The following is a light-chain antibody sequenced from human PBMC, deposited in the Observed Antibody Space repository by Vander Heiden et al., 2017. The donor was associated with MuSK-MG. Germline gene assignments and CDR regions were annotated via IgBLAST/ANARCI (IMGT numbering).Light chain of an antibody. CDR2: AAS. CDR3: QQSYSSPPVLT. CDR1: QSISSY. V-gene: IGKV1-39*01. Sequence: DIQMTQSPSSLSASVGDRVTITCRASQSISSYLNWYQQKPGKAPKLLIYAASSLQRGVPSRFSGSGSGTDFTLTISSLQPEDFATYYCQQSYSSPPVLTFGGGTKVEIK. J-gene: IGKJ4*01.